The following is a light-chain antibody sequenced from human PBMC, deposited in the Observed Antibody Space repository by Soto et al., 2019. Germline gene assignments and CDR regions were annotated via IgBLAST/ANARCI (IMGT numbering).Light chain of an antibody. CDR3: QQYGSSPL. Sequence: ETVVTQSPDTLSLSPGEGATLSCRASQSLSSNYLAWYQQKPGQPPRLLIYGASSRATGIPDRFSGSGSGTDFTLTISRLEPEDFAVYYCQQYGSSPLFGPGTKVDIK. CDR1: QSLSSNY. J-gene: IGKJ3*01. CDR2: GAS. V-gene: IGKV3-20*01.